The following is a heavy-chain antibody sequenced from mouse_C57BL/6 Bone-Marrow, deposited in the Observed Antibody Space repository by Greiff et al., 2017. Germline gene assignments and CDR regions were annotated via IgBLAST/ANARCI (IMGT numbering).Heavy chain of an antibody. CDR2: IYPGDGDT. CDR3: ARGNYYGSRDS. Sequence: QVQLQQSGPELVKPGASVKISCKASGYAFSSSWMNWVKQRPGKGLEWIGRIYPGDGDTNYNGKFKGKATLTADKYSSTAYMQLSSLTSEDSAVYFCARGNYYGSRDSWGQGTTLSVSS. D-gene: IGHD1-1*01. CDR1: GYAFSSSW. J-gene: IGHJ2*01. V-gene: IGHV1-82*01.